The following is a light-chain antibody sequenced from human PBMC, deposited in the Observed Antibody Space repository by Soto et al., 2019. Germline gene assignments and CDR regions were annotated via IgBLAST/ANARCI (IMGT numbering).Light chain of an antibody. Sequence: DIQMTQSPSSLSASVGDRVTITCRASQDISNYLAWVQQKPGKAPKSLIYGASNLHSGVPSRFTASGSGPEFTLTISSLQADDFAIYYCQQYHSYPVTFGQGTRLDIK. CDR2: GAS. CDR3: QQYHSYPVT. J-gene: IGKJ5*01. CDR1: QDISNY. V-gene: IGKV1-16*01.